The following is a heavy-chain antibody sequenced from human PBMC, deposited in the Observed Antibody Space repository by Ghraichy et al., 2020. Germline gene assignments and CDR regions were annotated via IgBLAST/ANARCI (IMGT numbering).Heavy chain of an antibody. D-gene: IGHD4-17*01. CDR1: GYTFTSYG. CDR2: ISAYNGNT. Sequence: ASVKVSCKASGYTFTSYGISWVRQAPGQGLEWMGWISAYNGNTNYAQKLQGRVTMTTDTSTSTAYMELRSLRSDDTAVYYCARPPYPEYYGDYYFDYWGQGALVTVSS. V-gene: IGHV1-18*01. J-gene: IGHJ4*02. CDR3: ARPPYPEYYGDYYFDY.